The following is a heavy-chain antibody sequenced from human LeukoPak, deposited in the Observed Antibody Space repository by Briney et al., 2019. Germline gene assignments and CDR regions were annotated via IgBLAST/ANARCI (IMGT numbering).Heavy chain of an antibody. D-gene: IGHD6-13*01. CDR1: GFTFSSYG. CDR3: ANSRVAAAGWRGYYYYGMDV. CDR2: ISYDGSNK. Sequence: GWSLSLSCAASGFTFSSYGMHWVRQAPGKGLEWVAVISYDGSNKYYADSVKGRFTISRDNSKNTLYLQMNSLRAEDTAVYYCANSRVAAAGWRGYYYYGMDVWGQGTTVTVSS. V-gene: IGHV3-30*18. J-gene: IGHJ6*02.